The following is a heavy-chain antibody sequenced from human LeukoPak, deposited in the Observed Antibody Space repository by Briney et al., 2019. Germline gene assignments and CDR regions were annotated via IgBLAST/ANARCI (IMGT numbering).Heavy chain of an antibody. J-gene: IGHJ4*02. CDR3: ARDGGFVVVPAPMTYFNY. V-gene: IGHV3-21*01. CDR2: ISSSSSYI. Sequence: GGSLRLSCAASGFTFSSYSMNWVRQAPGKGLEWVSSISSSSSYIYYADSVKGRFTISRDNAKNSLYLQMNSLRAEDTAVYYCARDGGFVVVPAPMTYFNYGGREPRSP. CDR1: GFTFSSYS. D-gene: IGHD2-2*01.